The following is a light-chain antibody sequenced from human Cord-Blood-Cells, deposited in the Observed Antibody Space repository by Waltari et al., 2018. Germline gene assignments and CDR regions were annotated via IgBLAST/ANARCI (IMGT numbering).Light chain of an antibody. Sequence: QSALTQPASVSGSPGQSITISCTGTSSDVGGYNYVSWYQQHPVKAPKLIIYDVSKRPSGVSNRFAGSKSGNTASLTISGLQAEDEADYYCSSYTSSSTLVFGGGTKLTVL. CDR2: DVS. CDR1: SSDVGGYNY. V-gene: IGLV2-14*01. J-gene: IGLJ2*01. CDR3: SSYTSSSTLV.